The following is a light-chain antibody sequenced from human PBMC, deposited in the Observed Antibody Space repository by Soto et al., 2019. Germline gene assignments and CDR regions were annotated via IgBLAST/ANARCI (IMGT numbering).Light chain of an antibody. CDR3: SSYTIVSTLI. J-gene: IGLJ2*01. Sequence: QSALTQPASVSGSPGQSITISCTGTSSDVGAYDYVSWYQQHPGKAPELMIYEVSHRPSGVSLRFSGSKSGSTASLTISGLQAEDEADYYCSSYTIVSTLIFGGGTKVTVL. CDR1: SSDVGAYDY. V-gene: IGLV2-14*01. CDR2: EVS.